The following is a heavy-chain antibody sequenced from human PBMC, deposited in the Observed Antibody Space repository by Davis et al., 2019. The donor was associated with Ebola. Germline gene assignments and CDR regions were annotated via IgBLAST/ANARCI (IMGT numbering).Heavy chain of an antibody. CDR3: VGGRWLI. D-gene: IGHD5-24*01. Sequence: GSLRLSCTVSGESVSSFYWSWIRQPPGKGLEWIGYIYNSRTTNYNPSLRSRLTISVDTSKNQFSLKLSSVIAADTAVYYCVGGRWLIWGRGTMVTVSS. J-gene: IGHJ3*02. V-gene: IGHV4-59*02. CDR2: IYNSRTT. CDR1: GESVSSFY.